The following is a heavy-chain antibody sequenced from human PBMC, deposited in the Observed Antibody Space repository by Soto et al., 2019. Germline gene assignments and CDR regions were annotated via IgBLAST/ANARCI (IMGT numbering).Heavy chain of an antibody. V-gene: IGHV2-70*04. J-gene: IGHJ6*02. D-gene: IGHD2-21*01. CDR3: ARSIVVVIPGGGYDYGMDV. CDR2: IDWDDDK. CDR1: GFSLSTSGMR. Sequence: GSGPTLVNPTQTLTLTCTFSGFSLSTSGMRVSWIRQPPGKALEWLARIDWDDDKFYSTSLKTRLTISKDTSKNQVVLTMTNMDPVDKATYYCARSIVVVIPGGGYDYGMDVWGQGTTVTVSS.